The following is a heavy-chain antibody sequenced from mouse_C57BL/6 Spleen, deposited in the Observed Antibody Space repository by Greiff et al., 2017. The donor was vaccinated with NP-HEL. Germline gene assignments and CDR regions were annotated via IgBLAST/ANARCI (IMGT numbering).Heavy chain of an antibody. CDR1: GFTFSSYG. D-gene: IGHD1-1*01. Sequence: EVQLQQSGGDLVKPGGSLKLSCAASGFTFSSYGMSWVRQTPDKRLEWVATISSGGSYTYYPDSVKGRFTISRDNAKNTLYLQMSSLKSEDTAMYYCARHRGSSDFDYWGQGTTLTVSS. V-gene: IGHV5-6*01. J-gene: IGHJ2*01. CDR3: ARHRGSSDFDY. CDR2: ISSGGSYT.